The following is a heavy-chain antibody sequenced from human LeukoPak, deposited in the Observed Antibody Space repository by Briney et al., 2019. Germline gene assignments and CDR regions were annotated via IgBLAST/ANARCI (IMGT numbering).Heavy chain of an antibody. V-gene: IGHV4-4*07. CDR2: IYTSGST. CDR3: ARAPIMITFGGVIPDDAFDI. Sequence: SETLSLTCTVSGGSISSYYWSWIRQPAGKGLEWIGRIYTSGSTYYNPSLKSRVTMSVDTSKNQFSLKLSSVTAADTAVYYCARAPIMITFGGVIPDDAFDIWGQGTMVTVSS. J-gene: IGHJ3*02. D-gene: IGHD3-16*02. CDR1: GGSISSYY.